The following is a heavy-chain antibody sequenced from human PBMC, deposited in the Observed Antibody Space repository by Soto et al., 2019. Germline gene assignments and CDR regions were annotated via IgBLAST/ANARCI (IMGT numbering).Heavy chain of an antibody. J-gene: IGHJ4*02. CDR3: ARDGMYYDILTGPLDY. CDR2: IKEDGSAA. Sequence: GGSLRLSCVASEFSISPYWMSWVRQAPGKGLEWVANIKEDGSAARYVDSARDRFLISRDNSKNTLYLQMNSLRAEDTAVYYCARDGMYYDILTGPLDYWGQGTLVTSPQ. D-gene: IGHD3-9*01. V-gene: IGHV3-7*01. CDR1: EFSISPYW.